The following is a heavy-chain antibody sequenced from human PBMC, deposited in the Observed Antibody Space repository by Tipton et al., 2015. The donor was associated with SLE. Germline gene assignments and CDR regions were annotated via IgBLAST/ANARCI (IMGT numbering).Heavy chain of an antibody. CDR3: ARDGYYYGSGSFGDS. CDR2: LNPNSGDT. J-gene: IGHJ4*02. D-gene: IGHD3-10*01. Sequence: QLVQSGAEVKKPGTSVKVSCKTSGYTFTGYYIHWVRQASGQGLEWMGWLNPNSGDTTYAQKFQGRVTMTSDTSINTAYMELSRLRSDDTAAYYCARDGYYYGSGSFGDSWGQGTLVTVSS. CDR1: GYTFTGYY. V-gene: IGHV1-2*02.